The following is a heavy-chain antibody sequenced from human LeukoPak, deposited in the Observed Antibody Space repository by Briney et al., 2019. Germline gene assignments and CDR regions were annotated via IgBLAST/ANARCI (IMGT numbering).Heavy chain of an antibody. J-gene: IGHJ4*02. Sequence: SETLSLTCTVSGGSISTSSYYWGCIRQPPGMGLQWIGSIYYNGSTYYNPSLKSRVIISVDTSKNQFSLKLSSVTAADTTVYYCARTGYYYGSGSYYFDYWGQGNLVTVSP. V-gene: IGHV4-39*01. CDR2: IYYNGST. CDR3: ARTGYYYGSGSYYFDY. CDR1: GGSISTSSYY. D-gene: IGHD3-10*01.